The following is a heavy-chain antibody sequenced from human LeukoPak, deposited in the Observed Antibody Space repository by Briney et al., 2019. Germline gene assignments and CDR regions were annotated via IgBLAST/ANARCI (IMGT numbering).Heavy chain of an antibody. D-gene: IGHD4-11*01. CDR2: IYPGDSDT. CDR1: GYSFTNYW. J-gene: IGHJ3*01. Sequence: GESLKISCKGSGYSFTNYWIGWVRQMPGKGLEWMGIIYPGDSDTRYSPSFQGQVTISADKSISTAYLQWSRVKASDTAMYYCARRAVTTEGAFDFWGQGTMVTVSS. V-gene: IGHV5-51*01. CDR3: ARRAVTTEGAFDF.